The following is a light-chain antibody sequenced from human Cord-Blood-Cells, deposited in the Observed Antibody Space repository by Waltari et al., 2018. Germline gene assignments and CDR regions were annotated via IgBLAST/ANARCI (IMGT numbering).Light chain of an antibody. Sequence: DIQMTQSPSTLSASVGDRVTITCRASQRISSWFAWYQQKPGKAPKLLIYKASSLESGVPSRFSGSGSRTEFTLTISSLQPDDFATYYCQQYNSYSGTFGQGTKVEIK. CDR2: KAS. CDR3: QQYNSYSGT. CDR1: QRISSW. V-gene: IGKV1-5*03. J-gene: IGKJ1*01.